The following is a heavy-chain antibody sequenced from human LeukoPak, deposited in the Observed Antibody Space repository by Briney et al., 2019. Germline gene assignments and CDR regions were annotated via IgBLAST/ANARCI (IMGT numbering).Heavy chain of an antibody. CDR1: GYGFNDYQ. CDR3: AKMYSSYWSGFDL. D-gene: IGHD3-3*01. J-gene: IGHJ3*01. V-gene: IGHV1-2*02. CDR2: IYPHTGAT. Sequence: ASVKVSCKPSGYGFNDYQVRWVRQAPGQGLEWMGWIYPHTGATNYAQKFGGRVALTRDTSIRTAYMELIRLRSDDTAVYYCAKMYSSYWSGFDLWGQGTMVSVSS.